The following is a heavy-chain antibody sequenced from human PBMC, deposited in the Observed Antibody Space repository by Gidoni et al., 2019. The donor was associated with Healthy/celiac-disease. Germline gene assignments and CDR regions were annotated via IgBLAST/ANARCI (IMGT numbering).Heavy chain of an antibody. CDR2: ISGSGGST. V-gene: IGHV3-23*01. CDR1: GFTFSSYA. Sequence: VQLLEPGGGLVQPGGSLRRSCAASGFTFSSYAMSWVRQATGKGLDWVSAISGSGGSTYYADSVKGRFTISRDNSKNTLYLQMNSLRAEDTAVYYCAKDLEVIAAAPLHYWGQGTLVTVSS. J-gene: IGHJ4*02. D-gene: IGHD6-13*01. CDR3: AKDLEVIAAAPLHY.